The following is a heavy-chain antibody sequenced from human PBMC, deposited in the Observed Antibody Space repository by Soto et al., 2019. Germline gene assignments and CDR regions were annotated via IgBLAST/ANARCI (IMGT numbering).Heavy chain of an antibody. V-gene: IGHV4-59*08. Sequence: SQTLSLTCTVSGGSISSYYWSWIRQPPGKGLEWIGYIYYSGSTNYNPSLKSRVTISVDTSKNQFSLKLSSVTAADTAVYYCARLDGTFRYCSGGSCPWGPYYFDYWGQGTLVTVSS. CDR2: IYYSGST. CDR3: ARLDGTFRYCSGGSCPWGPYYFDY. CDR1: GGSISSYY. J-gene: IGHJ4*02. D-gene: IGHD2-15*01.